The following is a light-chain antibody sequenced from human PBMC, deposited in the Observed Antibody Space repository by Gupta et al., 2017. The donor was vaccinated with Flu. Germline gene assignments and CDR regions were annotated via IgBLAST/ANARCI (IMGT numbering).Light chain of an antibody. CDR1: QSVSTY. CDR3: QNRSNWPGST. V-gene: IGKV3-11*01. Sequence: EIELTQSPATLYLSPGERATLSCRASQSVSTYLAWYQKKPGQAPRLLIYDASNRATGIPARFRGSGYGKNXPLTISXREQEDFAVYYCQNRSNWPGSTFGXGTMLEI. J-gene: IGKJ2*01. CDR2: DAS.